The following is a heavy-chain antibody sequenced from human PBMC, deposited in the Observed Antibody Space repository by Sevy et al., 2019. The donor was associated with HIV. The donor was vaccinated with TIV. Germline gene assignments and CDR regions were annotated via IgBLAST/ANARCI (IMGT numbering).Heavy chain of an antibody. J-gene: IGHJ6*02. D-gene: IGHD5-18*01. Sequence: GGSLRLSCAASTFTFSNYWMSWVRQAPGKGLQWVANIEEDGSEKYYVDSVKGRFTISRDNTKNSLYLQMNGLRGEETAVYYCAGGYRYGTHHYYGLDVWAQGTTVTVSS. CDR3: AGGYRYGTHHYYGLDV. CDR1: TFTFSNYW. CDR2: IEEDGSEK. V-gene: IGHV3-7*04.